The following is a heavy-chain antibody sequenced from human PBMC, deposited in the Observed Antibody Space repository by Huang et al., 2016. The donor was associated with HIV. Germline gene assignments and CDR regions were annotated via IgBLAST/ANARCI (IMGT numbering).Heavy chain of an antibody. V-gene: IGHV1-46*01. J-gene: IGHJ4*02. D-gene: IGHD3-16*01. CDR2: FNPSGGSP. Sequence: QMQLVQSGAEVKKPGASVKVSCKGSGYSFTRSYLNWVRQAPGQGLEWVGIFNPSGGSPSFAEKFQGRTTLTRDTSTNEVYMELRSLRSEDTAVYYCSGGKRYWGQGTLVTVSS. CDR3: SGGKRY. CDR1: GYSFTRSY.